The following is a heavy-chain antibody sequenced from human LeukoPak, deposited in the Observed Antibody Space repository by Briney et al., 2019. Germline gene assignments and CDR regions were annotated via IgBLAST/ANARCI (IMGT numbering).Heavy chain of an antibody. CDR2: IGPDGSGP. CDR3: ARDFSWRQFDY. J-gene: IGHJ4*02. CDR1: GFTAGFTFSTSY. Sequence: GGSLRLSCETSGFTAGFTFSTSYMTWVRQAPGMGLEWVAEIGPDGSGPVYVDSVKGRFTISRDNANNSLYLQMNSLRVEETAVYYCARDFSWRQFDYWGLGTLVTVSS. V-gene: IGHV3-7*01.